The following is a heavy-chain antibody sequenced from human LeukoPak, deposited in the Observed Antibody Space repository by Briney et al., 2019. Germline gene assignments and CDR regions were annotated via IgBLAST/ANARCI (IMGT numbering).Heavy chain of an antibody. CDR1: GGSISSYY. J-gene: IGHJ3*02. D-gene: IGHD2-2*01. CDR3: ARGRYCSSTSCFPIRGDDSFDI. V-gene: IGHV4-4*07. CDR2: IYTSGST. Sequence: SETLSLTCTVSGGSISSYYWSWIRQPAGKGLEWIGRIYTSGSTNYNPSLKSRVTISVDTSKNQFSLKLSSVTAADTAVYYCARGRYCSSTSCFPIRGDDSFDIWGQGTMVTVSS.